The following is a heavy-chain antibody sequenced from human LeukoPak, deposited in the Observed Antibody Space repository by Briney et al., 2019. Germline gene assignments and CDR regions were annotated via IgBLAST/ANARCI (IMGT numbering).Heavy chain of an antibody. D-gene: IGHD6-6*01. J-gene: IGHJ4*02. V-gene: IGHV3-21*01. Sequence: GGSLRLSCAASGLTFSSYSMNWVRQAPGKGLEWVSSISSSSSYIYYADSVKGRFTISRDNAKNSLYLQMNSLRAEDTAVYYCARVTDSSSSRGHYFDYWGQGTLVTVSS. CDR1: GLTFSSYS. CDR2: ISSSSSYI. CDR3: ARVTDSSSSRGHYFDY.